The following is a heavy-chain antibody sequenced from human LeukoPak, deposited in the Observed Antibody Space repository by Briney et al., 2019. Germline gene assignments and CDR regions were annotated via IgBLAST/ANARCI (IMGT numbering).Heavy chain of an antibody. CDR3: ARVNSFYDYVWGSYRYEFYFQH. D-gene: IGHD3-16*02. Sequence: SETLSLTCTVSGGSISSYYWSWIRQPPGKGLEWIGYIYYSGSTNYNPSLKSRVTISVDTSKNQFSLKLSSVTAADTAVYYCARVNSFYDYVWGSYRYEFYFQHWGQGTLVTVSS. V-gene: IGHV4-59*01. CDR2: IYYSGST. CDR1: GGSISSYY. J-gene: IGHJ1*01.